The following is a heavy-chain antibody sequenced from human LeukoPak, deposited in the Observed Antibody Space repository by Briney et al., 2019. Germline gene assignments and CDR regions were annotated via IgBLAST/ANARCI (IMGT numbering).Heavy chain of an antibody. CDR1: GGSISSGDYY. CDR3: ARHLAYCSNTTCPDV. CDR2: IYYSGIT. J-gene: IGHJ6*02. Sequence: SQTLSLTCTVSGGSISSGDYYWRWIRQPPGKGLEGSGYIYYSGITNYNPSLKSRVTISVDTSKNQFSLKLSSVTAADTAVYYCARHLAYCSNTTCPDVWGRGTPVTVSS. V-gene: IGHV4-30-4*01. D-gene: IGHD2-2*01.